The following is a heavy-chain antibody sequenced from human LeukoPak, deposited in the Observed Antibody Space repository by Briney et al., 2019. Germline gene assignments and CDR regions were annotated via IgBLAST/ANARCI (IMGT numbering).Heavy chain of an antibody. CDR1: GFTFDDYA. CDR3: AKAVGSGSYLYYFDY. Sequence: GGSLRLSCAASGFTFDDYAMHWVRQAPGKGLEWVSGISCNSGSIGYADSVKGRFTISRDNAKNSLYLQMNSLRAEDTALYYCAKAVGSGSYLYYFDYWGQGTLVTVSS. D-gene: IGHD1-26*01. V-gene: IGHV3-9*01. CDR2: ISCNSGSI. J-gene: IGHJ4*02.